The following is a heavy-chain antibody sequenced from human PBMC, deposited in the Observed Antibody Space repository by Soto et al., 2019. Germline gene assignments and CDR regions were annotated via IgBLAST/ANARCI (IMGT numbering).Heavy chain of an antibody. V-gene: IGHV3-21*04. CDR3: AKGGAANTIFGLNWFDP. CDR2: ISSSNTYI. Sequence: KTGGSLRLSCAASGFTFSSYNLNWVRQAPGKGLEWVSSISSSNTYIYYADSVKGRFTISRDNAKNSLYLQMNSPRAEDTAVYYCAKGGAANTIFGLNWFDPWGQGTLVTVSS. J-gene: IGHJ5*02. CDR1: GFTFSSYN. D-gene: IGHD3-3*01.